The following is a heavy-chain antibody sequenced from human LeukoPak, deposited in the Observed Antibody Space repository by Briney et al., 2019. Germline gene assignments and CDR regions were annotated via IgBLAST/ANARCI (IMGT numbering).Heavy chain of an antibody. CDR2: IKNKHGSFST. CDR3: GDYGSGYWPAAY. V-gene: IGHV3-72*01. Sequence: GGSLRLSCAASGFSFSDNYIDWVRQAPGKGLEWIGLIKNKHGSFSTQYGASVKGRFTISRDDSNNLVYLQMNSLKTEDTAVYYCGDYGSGYWPAAYWGQGTLVTVSS. D-gene: IGHD3-10*01. CDR1: GFSFSDNY. J-gene: IGHJ4*02.